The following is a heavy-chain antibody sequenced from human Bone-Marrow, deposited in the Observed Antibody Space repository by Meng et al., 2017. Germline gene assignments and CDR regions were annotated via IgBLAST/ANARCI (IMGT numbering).Heavy chain of an antibody. CDR3: ARGTTLTTRGGFDP. CDR2: HYYSGST. V-gene: IGHV4-59*01. Sequence: QVQLQESGPGLVKPSETLSLTCTVSGGSISSYYWTWIRQPPGKGLEFIGYHYYSGSTDYNPSLKSRVTISIDTSKNQFSLKLSSVTAADTAVYYCARGTTLTTRGGFDPWGQGTLVTVSS. J-gene: IGHJ5*02. CDR1: GGSISSYY. D-gene: IGHD4-17*01.